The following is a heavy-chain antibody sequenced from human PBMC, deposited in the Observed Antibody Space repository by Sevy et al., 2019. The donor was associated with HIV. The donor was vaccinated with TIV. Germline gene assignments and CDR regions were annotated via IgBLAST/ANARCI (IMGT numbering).Heavy chain of an antibody. D-gene: IGHD6-13*01. J-gene: IGHJ2*01. CDR1: GFTFDDYA. CDR2: ISWNSGSI. Sequence: GGSLRLSCAASGFTFDDYAMHWVRQAPGKGLEWVSGISWNSGSIGYADSVKGRFTISRDNAKNSLYLQMNSLRAEDTASYYCAKGSYSSSWYFDLWGRGTLVTVSS. CDR3: AKGSYSSSWYFDL. V-gene: IGHV3-9*01.